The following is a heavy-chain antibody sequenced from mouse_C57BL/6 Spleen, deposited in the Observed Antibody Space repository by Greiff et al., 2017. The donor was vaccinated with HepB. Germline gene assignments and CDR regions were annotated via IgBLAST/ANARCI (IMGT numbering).Heavy chain of an antibody. J-gene: IGHJ1*03. D-gene: IGHD1-1*01. V-gene: IGHV1-82*01. CDR1: GYAFSSSW. CDR3: APSYDGSSYGYFDV. CDR2: IYPGDGDT. Sequence: VQLQQSGPELVKPGASVKISCKASGYAFSSSWMNWVKQRPGKGLEWIGRIYPGDGDTNYNGKFKGKATLTADKSSSTAYMQLSSLTSEDSAVYFCAPSYDGSSYGYFDVWGTGTTVTVSS.